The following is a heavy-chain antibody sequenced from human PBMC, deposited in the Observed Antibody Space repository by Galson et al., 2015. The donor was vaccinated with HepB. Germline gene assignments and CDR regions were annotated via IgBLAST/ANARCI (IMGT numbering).Heavy chain of an antibody. Sequence: SVKVSCKASGYTFTSYAMHWVRQAPGQRLEWMGWINAGNGNTKYSQKFQGRVTITRDTSISTAYMELSRLRSDDTAVYYCARGVSITMIVVVIKDYWGQGTLVTVSS. CDR1: GYTFTSYA. CDR2: INAGNGNT. CDR3: ARGVSITMIVVVIKDY. V-gene: IGHV1-3*01. J-gene: IGHJ4*02. D-gene: IGHD3-22*01.